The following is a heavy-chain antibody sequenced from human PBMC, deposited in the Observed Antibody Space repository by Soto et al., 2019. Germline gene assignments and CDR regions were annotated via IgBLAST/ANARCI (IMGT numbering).Heavy chain of an antibody. J-gene: IGHJ5*02. D-gene: IGHD3-3*01. V-gene: IGHV4-30-4*01. Sequence: TLSLTCTVSGGSISSGDYYWSWIRQPPGKGLEWIGYIYYSGSTYYNPSLKSRVTISVDTSKNQFSLKLSSVTAADTAVYYCARERMRDFWSGYRSGMGDNWFDPWGQGTLVTVSS. CDR2: IYYSGST. CDR1: GGSISSGDYY. CDR3: ARERMRDFWSGYRSGMGDNWFDP.